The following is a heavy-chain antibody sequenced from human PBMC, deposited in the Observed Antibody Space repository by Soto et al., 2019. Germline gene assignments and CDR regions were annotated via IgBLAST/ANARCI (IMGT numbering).Heavy chain of an antibody. D-gene: IGHD3-16*01. V-gene: IGHV3-53*01. CDR3: ARPGGLTPDGGYYYYGMDV. J-gene: IGHJ6*02. CDR2: IYSGGST. CDR1: GFTVSSNY. Sequence: PGGSLRLSCAASGFTVSSNYMSWVRQAPGKGLEWVSVIYSGGSTYYADSVKGRFTISRDNSKNTLYLQMNSLRAEDTAVYYCARPGGLTPDGGYYYYGMDVWGQGTTVTVSS.